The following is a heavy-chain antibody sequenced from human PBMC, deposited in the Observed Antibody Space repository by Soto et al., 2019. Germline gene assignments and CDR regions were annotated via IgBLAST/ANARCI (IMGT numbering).Heavy chain of an antibody. CDR2: ISWNSVSI. D-gene: IGHD6-13*01. J-gene: IGHJ4*02. CDR3: ARAVNSYSSPFDY. CDR1: GFTFDDYA. Sequence: EVQLVESGGGLVQPGRSLRLSCAASGFTFDDYARHWVRQAPGKGLGWVSGISWNSVSIGYADSVKGRFAISRDNAKNSLYLQMNSLRAEDTAFYYCARAVNSYSSPFDYWGQGTLVTVSS. V-gene: IGHV3-9*01.